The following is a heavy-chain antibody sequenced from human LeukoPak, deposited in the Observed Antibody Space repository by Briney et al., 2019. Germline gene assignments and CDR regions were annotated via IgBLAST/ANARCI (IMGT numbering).Heavy chain of an antibody. CDR1: GGSFSGYY. D-gene: IGHD3-22*01. CDR3: ARAPGGYYDSSGLLTHFDY. Sequence: PSETLSLTCAVYGGSFSGYYWSWIRQPPGKGLEWIGEINHSGSTNYNPSLKSRVTISVDTSKNQFSLKLSSVTAADTAVYYCARAPGGYYDSSGLLTHFDYWGQGTLVTVSS. J-gene: IGHJ4*02. CDR2: INHSGST. V-gene: IGHV4-34*09.